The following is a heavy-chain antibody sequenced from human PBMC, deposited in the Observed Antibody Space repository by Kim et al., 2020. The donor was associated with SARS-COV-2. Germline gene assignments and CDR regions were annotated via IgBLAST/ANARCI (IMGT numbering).Heavy chain of an antibody. Sequence: SETLSLTCAVYGGSFSGYYWSWIRQPPGKGLEWIGEINHSGSTNYNPSLKSRVTISVDTSKNQFSLKLSSVTAADTAVYYCARGERYSSGWYVDYWGQGTLVTVSS. V-gene: IGHV4-34*01. CDR1: GGSFSGYY. J-gene: IGHJ4*02. CDR2: INHSGST. D-gene: IGHD6-19*01. CDR3: ARGERYSSGWYVDY.